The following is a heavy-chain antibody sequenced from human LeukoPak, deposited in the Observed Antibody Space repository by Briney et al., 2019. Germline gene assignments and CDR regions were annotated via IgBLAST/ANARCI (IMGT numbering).Heavy chain of an antibody. J-gene: IGHJ4*02. CDR1: GFTFSSYA. V-gene: IGHV3-23*01. Sequence: GGSLRLSCAASGFTFSSYAMSWVRQAPGKRLEWVSAISGSGGSTYYADSVKGRFTISRDNSKNTLYLQMNSLRAEDTAVYYCARAASGPSMVRGVRIFDYWGQGTLVTVSS. CDR2: ISGSGGST. CDR3: ARAASGPSMVRGVRIFDY. D-gene: IGHD3-10*01.